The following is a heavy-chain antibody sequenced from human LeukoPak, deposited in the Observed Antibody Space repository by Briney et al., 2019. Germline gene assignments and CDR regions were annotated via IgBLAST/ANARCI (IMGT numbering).Heavy chain of an antibody. CDR3: ARGLFLSGYLDAFGL. Sequence: PGGSLRLSCAASGFIVSNKYMTWVRQAPGKGLEWVSLIYSDGRTYYADSVRGRCTISRDNSKNTLYLQMNSLRVEDTAVYYCARGLFLSGYLDAFGLWGQGTVVTVSS. D-gene: IGHD3-22*01. J-gene: IGHJ3*01. V-gene: IGHV3-53*01. CDR2: IYSDGRT. CDR1: GFIVSNKY.